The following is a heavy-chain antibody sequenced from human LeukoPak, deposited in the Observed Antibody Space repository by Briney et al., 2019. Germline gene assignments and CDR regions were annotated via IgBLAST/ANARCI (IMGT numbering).Heavy chain of an antibody. J-gene: IGHJ4*02. CDR2: IYSGGST. V-gene: IGHV3-53*04. Sequence: GGSLTLSCAASGCTVGTNSMRWVRPAPGKGGAGVSVIYSGGSTHYADSVKGRFTISRHNSKNTLYLQMNSLRAEDTAVYYCARSDIAARGPLFDYWGQGTLVTVSS. CDR1: GCTVGTNS. CDR3: ARSDIAARGPLFDY. D-gene: IGHD6-6*01.